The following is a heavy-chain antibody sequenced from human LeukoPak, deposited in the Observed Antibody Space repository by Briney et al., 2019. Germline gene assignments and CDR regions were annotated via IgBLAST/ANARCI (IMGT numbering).Heavy chain of an antibody. J-gene: IGHJ4*02. Sequence: ASVKLSCKTSGYTFTTHDINWVRQAPGQGLGWMGRISAYNGYTNYGRRFQGRVTMTTDTSTNTAYMELRSLRSDDTAVYYCARVGTGTRSFDSWGQGTLVTVSS. CDR1: GYTFTTHD. D-gene: IGHD1/OR15-1a*01. V-gene: IGHV1-18*01. CDR3: ARVGTGTRSFDS. CDR2: ISAYNGYT.